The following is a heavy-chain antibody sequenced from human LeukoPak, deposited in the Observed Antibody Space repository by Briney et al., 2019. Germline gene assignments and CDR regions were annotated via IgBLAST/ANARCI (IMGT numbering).Heavy chain of an antibody. CDR1: GFTFSNSA. D-gene: IGHD6-19*01. J-gene: IGHJ4*01. Sequence: GGSLRFSCAASGFTFSNSAMSWVRQAPGKGLEGVSTLCGSGITTYYADSVKGRFTISRDNSKDTLYLQMNSLRAEDTAVYYCAKGIYSSGWSYFDYWGHGTLVTVSS. V-gene: IGHV3-23*01. CDR3: AKGIYSSGWSYFDY. CDR2: LCGSGITT.